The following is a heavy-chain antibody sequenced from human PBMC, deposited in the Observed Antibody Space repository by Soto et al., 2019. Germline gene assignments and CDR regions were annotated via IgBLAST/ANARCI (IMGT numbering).Heavy chain of an antibody. CDR3: KSRDY. V-gene: IGHV3-53*04. J-gene: IGHJ4*02. CDR1: EFSVSDNY. CDR2: IFSGGST. Sequence: EVQLVESGGGLVLPGGSLRLACAASEFSVSDNYMNWVRQAPGNGLEWVAVIFSGGSTNYADSVKGRFTISRLKSENTLYLQMSSLRPEDTAVYFCKSRDYWGRGTLVTVSS.